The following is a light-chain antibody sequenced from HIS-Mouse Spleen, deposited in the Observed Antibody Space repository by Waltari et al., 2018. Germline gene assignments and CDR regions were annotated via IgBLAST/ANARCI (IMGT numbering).Light chain of an antibody. CDR3: YSTDSSGNHRV. CDR1: ALPKQS. J-gene: IGLJ2*01. CDR2: EDS. V-gene: IGLV3-10*01. Sequence: SYELTQPPSVSVSPGQTARLTCSGDALPKQSHYWYQQKSGQAPVLVIYEDSKRPSVIPERFSGSSSGTMATLTISGAQVEDEADYYCYSTDSSGNHRVFGGGTKLTVL.